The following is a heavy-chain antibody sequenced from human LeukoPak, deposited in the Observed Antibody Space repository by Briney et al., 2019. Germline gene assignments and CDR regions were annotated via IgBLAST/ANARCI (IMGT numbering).Heavy chain of an antibody. Sequence: PGGSLRLSCAASGFTFSIYAMSWVRQAPGKGLEWVSAISGSGGSTYYADSVKGRFTISRDNSKNTLYLQMNSLRAEDTAVYYCAKVPRDYYDSSGYFDYWGQGTLVTVSS. CDR2: ISGSGGST. V-gene: IGHV3-23*01. CDR1: GFTFSIYA. J-gene: IGHJ4*02. CDR3: AKVPRDYYDSSGYFDY. D-gene: IGHD3-22*01.